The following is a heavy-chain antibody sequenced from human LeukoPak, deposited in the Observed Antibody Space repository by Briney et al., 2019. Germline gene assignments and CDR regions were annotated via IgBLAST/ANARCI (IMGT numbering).Heavy chain of an antibody. CDR1: GYTFTGYY. V-gene: IGHV1-2*02. CDR3: ARVTPYSGSYDVPFDY. Sequence: ASVKVSCKASGYTFTGYYTHWVRQAPAQGLEWMGWINPNSGGTNYAQKFQGRVTMTRDTSISTAYMELSRLRSDDTAVYYCARVTPYSGSYDVPFDYWGQGTLVTVSS. J-gene: IGHJ4*02. D-gene: IGHD1-26*01. CDR2: INPNSGGT.